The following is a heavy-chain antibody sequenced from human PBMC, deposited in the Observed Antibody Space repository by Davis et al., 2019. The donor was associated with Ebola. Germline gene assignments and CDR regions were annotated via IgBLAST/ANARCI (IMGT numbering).Heavy chain of an antibody. CDR3: TSASGSYDS. D-gene: IGHD1-26*01. Sequence: GESLKISCKGSGYSFSNSWIGWVRQASGKGLEWVGRIRSKANSYATAYAASVKGRFTISRDDSKNTAYLQMNSLKTEDTAVYYCTSASGSYDSWGQGTLVTVSS. V-gene: IGHV3-73*01. CDR1: GYSFSNSW. J-gene: IGHJ5*01. CDR2: IRSKANSYAT.